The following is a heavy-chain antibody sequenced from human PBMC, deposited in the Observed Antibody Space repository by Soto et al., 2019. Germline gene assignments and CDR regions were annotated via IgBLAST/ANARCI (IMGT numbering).Heavy chain of an antibody. CDR1: GFTFSSYW. V-gene: IGHV3-74*01. CDR3: AREETLTLDYFDY. J-gene: IGHJ4*02. CDR2: INSDGSST. Sequence: EVQLVESGGGLVQPGGSLRLSCVASGFTFSSYWMHWVRQAPGKGLVWVSRINSDGSSTSYADSVKGRFTISRDNAKNTLYLQMNSLRAEDTAVYYCAREETLTLDYFDYWGQGTLVTVSS.